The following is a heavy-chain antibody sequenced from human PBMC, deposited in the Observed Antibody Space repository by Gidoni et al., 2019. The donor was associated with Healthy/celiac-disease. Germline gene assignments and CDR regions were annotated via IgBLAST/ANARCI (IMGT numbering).Heavy chain of an antibody. Sequence: EVQLVESGGGLVKHGGSLRLSCAASGFTFSNAWMSWVRQAPGKGLEWVGRIKSKTDGRTTDYAAPVKGRFTISRDDSKNTLYLQMNSLKTEDTAVYYCTYNYGMDVWGQGTTVTVSS. CDR1: GFTFSNAW. CDR2: IKSKTDGRTT. J-gene: IGHJ6*02. V-gene: IGHV3-15*01. CDR3: TYNYGMDV.